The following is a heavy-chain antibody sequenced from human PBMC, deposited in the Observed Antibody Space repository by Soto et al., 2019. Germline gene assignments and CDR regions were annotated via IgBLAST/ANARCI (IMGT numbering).Heavy chain of an antibody. D-gene: IGHD6-19*01. Sequence: QVQLQESGPGLMKPSGTLSLTCAVSGGSISTNWWSWVRQPPGKGLEWIGEIYHSGRTNYNPSLENRVTMSVDQSQNHPSLILNSVTAADTAVYYCARHIAVSGTRGFDFWGQGTLVTVSS. J-gene: IGHJ4*02. CDR2: IYHSGRT. V-gene: IGHV4-4*02. CDR1: GGSISTNW. CDR3: ARHIAVSGTRGFDF.